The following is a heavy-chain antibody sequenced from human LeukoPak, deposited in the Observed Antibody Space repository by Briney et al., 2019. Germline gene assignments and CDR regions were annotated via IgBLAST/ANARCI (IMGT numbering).Heavy chain of an antibody. CDR3: ARDSGYSYGYPFDY. Sequence: PGGSLRLSCAASGFTFSSYSMNWVRQAPGKGLEWVSSISSSSSYIYYADSVKGRFTTSRDNAKNSLYLQMNSLRAEDTAVYYCARDSGYSYGYPFDYWGQGTLVTVSS. D-gene: IGHD5-18*01. CDR1: GFTFSSYS. CDR2: ISSSSSYI. J-gene: IGHJ4*02. V-gene: IGHV3-21*01.